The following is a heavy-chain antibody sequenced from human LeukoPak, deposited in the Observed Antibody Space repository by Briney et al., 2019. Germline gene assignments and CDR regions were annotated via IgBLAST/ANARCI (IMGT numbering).Heavy chain of an antibody. J-gene: IGHJ2*01. Sequence: SETLSLTCAVYGGSFSGYYWSWIRQPPGKGLEWIGEINHSGSTNYNPSPKSRVTISVDTSKNQFSLKLSSVTAADTAVYYCARDALYCSSSSCYRYWYFDLWGRGTLVTVSS. D-gene: IGHD2-2*01. CDR2: INHSGST. CDR1: GGSFSGYY. CDR3: ARDALYCSSSSCYRYWYFDL. V-gene: IGHV4-34*01.